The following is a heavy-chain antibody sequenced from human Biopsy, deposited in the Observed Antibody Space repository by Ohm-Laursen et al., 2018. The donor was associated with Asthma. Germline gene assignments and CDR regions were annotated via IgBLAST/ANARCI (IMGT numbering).Heavy chain of an antibody. CDR2: INSVFGTT. J-gene: IGHJ4*02. CDR1: GGTFNTYV. Sequence: AVKVSCKSLGGTFNTYVIGWVRQAPRQGLEWMGGINSVFGTTTYPQNFQDRVTITADDSTSTVYMELSCLRSEDTAVYYCARKAGSCISRTCYSLDFWGQGTLVTVSS. CDR3: ARKAGSCISRTCYSLDF. V-gene: IGHV1-69*13. D-gene: IGHD2-2*01.